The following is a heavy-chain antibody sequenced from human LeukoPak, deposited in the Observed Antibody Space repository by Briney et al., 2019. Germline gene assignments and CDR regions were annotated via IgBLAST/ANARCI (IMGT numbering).Heavy chain of an antibody. CDR2: IYYSGST. V-gene: IGHV4-59*08. J-gene: IGHJ4*02. Sequence: SETLSLTCTVSGGSISSYYWSWIRQPPGKGLEWIGHIYYSGSTNYNPSLKSRVTISVDTSKNQFSLKLSSVTAADTAVYYCARHYGGPYYFDYWGQGTLVTVSS. D-gene: IGHD4-23*01. CDR3: ARHYGGPYYFDY. CDR1: GGSISSYY.